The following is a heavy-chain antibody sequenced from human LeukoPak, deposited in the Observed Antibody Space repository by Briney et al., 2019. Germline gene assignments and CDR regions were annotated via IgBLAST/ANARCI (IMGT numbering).Heavy chain of an antibody. Sequence: SETLSLTCTVSGPFIKTYYWSWIRQVPGKGLEWIGHIYDSGNTNYNPSLKSRVTILADTSKSQFSLKLNSVTAADTAVYFCATRRGFELFFDLWGQGTRVTVSS. CDR3: ATRRGFELFFDL. CDR2: IYDSGNT. J-gene: IGHJ4*02. CDR1: GPFIKTYY. D-gene: IGHD3-10*01. V-gene: IGHV4-59*01.